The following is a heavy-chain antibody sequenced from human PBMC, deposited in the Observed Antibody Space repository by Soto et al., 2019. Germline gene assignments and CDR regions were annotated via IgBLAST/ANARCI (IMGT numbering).Heavy chain of an antibody. V-gene: IGHV3-23*01. Sequence: EVQVLESGGGLVQPGGSLRLSCAASGFTFSSYAMSWVRQAPGKGLEWLSVISASGGSTYYADSVKGRFTISRDNSNNSMYLQKLSMRVVGTDVYYWEKGGGSLPDGFDFWGRGTLVTVSS. J-gene: IGHJ3*01. CDR3: EKGGGSLPDGFDF. CDR2: ISASGGST. D-gene: IGHD2-15*01. CDR1: GFTFSSYA.